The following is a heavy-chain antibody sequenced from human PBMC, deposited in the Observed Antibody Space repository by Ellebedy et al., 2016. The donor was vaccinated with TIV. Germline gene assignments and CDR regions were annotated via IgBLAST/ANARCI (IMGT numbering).Heavy chain of an antibody. CDR3: ARDEIPPTSGYYSYYMDV. J-gene: IGHJ6*03. CDR2: IYTSGGT. V-gene: IGHV4-4*07. Sequence: SETLSLXCTVSGGSISSYYWSWIRQPAGKGLEWIGRIYTSGGTKYNPSLTSRVTMSVDTSKNQFSLKLSSVSAADTAVYYCARDEIPPTSGYYSYYMDVWGKGTTVTVSS. D-gene: IGHD3-10*01. CDR1: GGSISSYY.